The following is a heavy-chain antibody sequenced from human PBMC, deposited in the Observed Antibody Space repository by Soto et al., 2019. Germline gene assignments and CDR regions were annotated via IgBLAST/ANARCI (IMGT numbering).Heavy chain of an antibody. D-gene: IGHD1-7*01. CDR2: IYYSGGT. V-gene: IGHV4-31*03. CDR1: GGSIGRSSYY. J-gene: IGHJ2*01. Sequence: TLSLTCNVSGGSIGRSSYYWRWILQHPGKGLEGIGYIYYSGGTYYNPSLKSRVTISVDTSKNQFSLKLSFVTAADTAVYYCARDGLLTGTTGWYFDLWGRGTLVTVSS. CDR3: ARDGLLTGTTGWYFDL.